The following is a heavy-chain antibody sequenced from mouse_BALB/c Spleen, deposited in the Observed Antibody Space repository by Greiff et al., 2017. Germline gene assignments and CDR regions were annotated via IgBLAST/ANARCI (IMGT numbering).Heavy chain of an antibody. CDR1: GFSFSSFG. D-gene: IGHD2-2*01. CDR2: ISSGSSTI. Sequence: EVMLVESGGGLVQPGGSRKLSCAASGFSFSSFGMHWVRQVPEKGLEWVGYISSGSSTIYYADTVKGRSTITRDNPKNCLFLQMSSLRSEDTAMYYCARAIYYGYDESPDGDFDVWGEGTTVTVSS. J-gene: IGHJ1*01. V-gene: IGHV5-17*02. CDR3: ARAIYYGYDESPDGDFDV.